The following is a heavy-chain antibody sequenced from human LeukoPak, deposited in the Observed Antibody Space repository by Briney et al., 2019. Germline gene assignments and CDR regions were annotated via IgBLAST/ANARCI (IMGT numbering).Heavy chain of an antibody. CDR1: GYTFTGYY. Sequence: EASVKVSCKASGYTFTGYYMHWVRQAPGQGLEWMGWINPNSGGTNYAQKFQGRVTMTRDTSISTAYMELSRLRSDDTAVYYCAREGTSSSRSYSFDYWGQGTLVTVSS. J-gene: IGHJ4*02. D-gene: IGHD6-13*01. CDR3: AREGTSSSRSYSFDY. V-gene: IGHV1-2*02. CDR2: INPNSGGT.